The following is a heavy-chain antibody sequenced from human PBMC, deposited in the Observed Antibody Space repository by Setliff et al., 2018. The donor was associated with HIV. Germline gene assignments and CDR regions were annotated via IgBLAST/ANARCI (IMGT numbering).Heavy chain of an antibody. D-gene: IGHD6-6*01. CDR1: GDIPRHYG. Sequence: SVKVSCKASGDIPRHYGFSWVRQAPGQGLEWMGGIIPIFGAANFAQKFQGRVTITTDESTSTAYMELSSLRSEDTAVYYCARVYEYSDSFPPAGWFDPWGQGTLVPSPQ. CDR2: IIPIFGAA. J-gene: IGHJ5*02. V-gene: IGHV1-69*05. CDR3: ARVYEYSDSFPPAGWFDP.